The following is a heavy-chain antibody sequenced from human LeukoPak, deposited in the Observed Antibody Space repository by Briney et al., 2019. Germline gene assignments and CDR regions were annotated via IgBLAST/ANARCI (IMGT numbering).Heavy chain of an antibody. Sequence: PGGSLRLSRAASGFTFSSYSMNWVRQAPGKGLEWVSSISSSRRYIYYADSVKGRFTISRDNAKNALYLQMNSLRAEDTAVYYCARDSSPYCSGGSCSTLDYWGQGTLVTVSS. CDR2: ISSSRRYI. V-gene: IGHV3-21*01. CDR3: ARDSSPYCSGGSCSTLDY. D-gene: IGHD2-15*01. J-gene: IGHJ4*02. CDR1: GFTFSSYS.